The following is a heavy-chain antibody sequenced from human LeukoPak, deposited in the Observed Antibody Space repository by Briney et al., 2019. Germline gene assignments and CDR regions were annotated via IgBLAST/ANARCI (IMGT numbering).Heavy chain of an antibody. Sequence: GGSLRLSCAASGFNFSKPWMSWVRQARGKGLEWVASIKLDGSDKYYLDAVKGRFTISRDNAKNSLFLEMNSLRAEDTAMYYCVRNGGSFDYWGQGTLVTVSS. J-gene: IGHJ4*02. CDR1: GFNFSKPW. V-gene: IGHV3-7*01. CDR2: IKLDGSDK. CDR3: VRNGGSFDY. D-gene: IGHD2-15*01.